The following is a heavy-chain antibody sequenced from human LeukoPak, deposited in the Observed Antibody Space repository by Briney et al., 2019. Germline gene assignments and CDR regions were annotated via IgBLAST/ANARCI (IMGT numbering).Heavy chain of an antibody. CDR2: ISYDGSNK. V-gene: IGHV3-30*03. CDR1: GFTFSSYD. J-gene: IGHJ6*02. CDR3: ARDSEMVYAFYYYGMDV. D-gene: IGHD2-8*01. Sequence: GRSLRLSCAASGFTFSSYDMHWVRQAPGKGLEWVAVISYDGSNKYYADSVKGRFTISRDNSKNTLYLQMNSLRAEDTAVYYCARDSEMVYAFYYYGMDVWGQGTTVTVSS.